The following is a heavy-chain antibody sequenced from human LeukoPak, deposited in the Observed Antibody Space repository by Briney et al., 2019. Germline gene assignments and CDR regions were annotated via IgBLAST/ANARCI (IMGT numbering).Heavy chain of an antibody. D-gene: IGHD6-19*01. CDR2: IYYRGST. CDR3: ARDSRSGWGNWFDP. Sequence: PSETLSLTCTVFGGSISSTNYYWGWIRQPPGKGLEWIGSIYYRGSTYYNPSLKSRVAISVDTSKNQFSLKLSSVTAADTAVYYCARDSRSGWGNWFDPWGQGTLVTVSS. V-gene: IGHV4-39*07. CDR1: GGSISSTNYY. J-gene: IGHJ5*02.